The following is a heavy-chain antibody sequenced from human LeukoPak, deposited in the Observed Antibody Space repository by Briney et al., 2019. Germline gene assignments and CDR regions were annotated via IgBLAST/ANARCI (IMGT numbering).Heavy chain of an antibody. Sequence: ASVKVSCKASGYTFTGYYMHWVRQAPGQGLEWMEWINPNSGGTNYAQKFQGRVTMTRDTSISTGYMELSRLRSDVTAVYYCARGYGSGSSLGDYWGQGTLVTVSS. CDR1: GYTFTGYY. V-gene: IGHV1-2*02. CDR3: ARGYGSGSSLGDY. D-gene: IGHD3-10*01. CDR2: INPNSGGT. J-gene: IGHJ4*02.